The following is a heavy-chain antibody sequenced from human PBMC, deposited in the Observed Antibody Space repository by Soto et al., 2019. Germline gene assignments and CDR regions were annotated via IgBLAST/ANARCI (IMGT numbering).Heavy chain of an antibody. Sequence: SQTLSLTCAISGDSVSSNSAAWNWTRQSPSRGLEWLGRTYYRSKWYNDYAVSVKSRITINPDTSKNQFSLQLNSVTPEDTAVYYCARANQSGWYSMNWFDPWGQGTLVTVSS. D-gene: IGHD6-19*01. CDR3: ARANQSGWYSMNWFDP. CDR1: GDSVSSNSAA. V-gene: IGHV6-1*01. CDR2: TYYRSKWYN. J-gene: IGHJ5*02.